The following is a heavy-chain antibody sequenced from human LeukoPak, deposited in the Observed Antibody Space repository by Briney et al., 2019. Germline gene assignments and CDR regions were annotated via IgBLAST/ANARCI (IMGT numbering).Heavy chain of an antibody. J-gene: IGHJ3*02. D-gene: IGHD3-9*01. CDR2: IYYSGST. Sequence: KPSETLSLTCTVSGGSISSYYWSWIRQPPGKGLEWIGYIYYSGSTNYNPSLKSRVTISVDTSKNQFSLKLSSVTAADTAVYYCARHLRYFDWLSAGSAFDIWGQGTMVTVSS. CDR1: GGSISSYY. V-gene: IGHV4-59*08. CDR3: ARHLRYFDWLSAGSAFDI.